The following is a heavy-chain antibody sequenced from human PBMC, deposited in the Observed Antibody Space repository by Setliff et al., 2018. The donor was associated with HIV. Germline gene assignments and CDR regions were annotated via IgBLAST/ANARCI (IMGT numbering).Heavy chain of an antibody. Sequence: GESLKISCQGSGNVFSTSWIAWVRQMPGKGLEWMGIIFPGDSDTRYSPSFQGQVTISADKSSTTVYLQWTSLRASDTGMYYCARPLYEQTSDALNFWGQGTMVTVS. CDR2: IFPGDSDT. CDR3: ARPLYEQTSDALNF. J-gene: IGHJ3*01. V-gene: IGHV5-51*01. D-gene: IGHD3-3*01. CDR1: GNVFSTSW.